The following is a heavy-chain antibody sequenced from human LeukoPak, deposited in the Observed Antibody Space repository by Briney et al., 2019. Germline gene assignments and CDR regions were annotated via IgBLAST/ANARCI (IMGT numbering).Heavy chain of an antibody. CDR1: GFSLRNHG. V-gene: IGHV3-23*01. D-gene: IGHD6-19*01. CDR3: AKAAGSSVHY. CDR2: ISGSGDST. J-gene: IGHJ4*02. Sequence: GGSLRLSCAASGFSLRNHGMHWVRQAPGEGLEWVSGISGSGDSTYYGDSVKGRFTISRDNSKNTLDLQMNSLRAEDTAVYYCAKAAGSSVHYWGQGTLVTVSS.